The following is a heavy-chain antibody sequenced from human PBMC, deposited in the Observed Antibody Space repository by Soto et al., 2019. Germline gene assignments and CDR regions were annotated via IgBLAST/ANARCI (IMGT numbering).Heavy chain of an antibody. CDR3: ARGGRISGVY. Sequence: QVQLVQSGADVKKPVASVKVSCKDSGYTFTSYDINWVRQATGQGLEWMGWMDPNSGNTGFAQKFQGRVTMTRNTSLSTAYMELSSLRSEDTAMYYCARGGRISGVYCGQGTLVTVSS. CDR1: GYTFTSYD. D-gene: IGHD1-26*01. J-gene: IGHJ4*02. V-gene: IGHV1-8*01. CDR2: MDPNSGNT.